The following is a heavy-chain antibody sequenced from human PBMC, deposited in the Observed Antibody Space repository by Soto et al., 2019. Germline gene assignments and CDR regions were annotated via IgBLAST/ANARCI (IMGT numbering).Heavy chain of an antibody. CDR3: ARDHLYCSSTGCYPAPVYYMDV. Sequence: QVQLVESGGGVVQPGRSLRLSCAASGFTFSSYGMHWVRQAPGKGLEWVAVIWYDGSNKYYADSVKGRFTISRDNSKNTLYLQMNSLRAEDTPADYCARDHLYCSSTGCYPAPVYYMDVWGKGTTVTVSS. CDR2: IWYDGSNK. V-gene: IGHV3-33*01. J-gene: IGHJ6*03. D-gene: IGHD2-2*01. CDR1: GFTFSSYG.